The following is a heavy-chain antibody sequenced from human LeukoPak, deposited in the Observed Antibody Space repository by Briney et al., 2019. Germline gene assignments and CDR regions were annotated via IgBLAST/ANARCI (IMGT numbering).Heavy chain of an antibody. CDR2: INSRSTHT. V-gene: IGHV3-21*01. CDR3: ARGGGSYSY. Sequence: GGSLRLSCAGAGLTFRSDAMNWVRQAPGKGLEWVSSINSRSTHTAYADSVKGRFTISRDNGNNSLFLQMNSLGVDDTAIYFCARGGGSYSYWGQGVRVTVSS. CDR1: GLTFRSDA. D-gene: IGHD1-26*01. J-gene: IGHJ4*02.